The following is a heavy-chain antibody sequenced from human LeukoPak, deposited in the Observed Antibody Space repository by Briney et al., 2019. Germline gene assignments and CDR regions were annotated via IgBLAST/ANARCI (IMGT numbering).Heavy chain of an antibody. CDR2: ISSSSSTI. J-gene: IGHJ3*02. Sequence: GRSLRLSCAASGFTFDDYAMNWVRQAPGKGLEWVSYISSSSSTIYYADSVKGRFTISRDNAKNSLYLQMNSLRAEDTAVYYCARGWLDAFDIWGQGTMVTVSS. CDR1: GFTFDDYA. D-gene: IGHD5-12*01. CDR3: ARGWLDAFDI. V-gene: IGHV3-48*01.